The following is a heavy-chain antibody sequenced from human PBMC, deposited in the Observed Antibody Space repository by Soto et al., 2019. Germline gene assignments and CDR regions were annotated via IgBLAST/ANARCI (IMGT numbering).Heavy chain of an antibody. V-gene: IGHV5-51*01. CDR2: IYPGDSDT. CDR1: GYSFTSYW. D-gene: IGHD2-15*01. CDR3: ARQLGYCSGGSCENYMDV. Sequence: GESLKISCKGSGYSFTSYWIGWVRQMPGKGLEWMGIIYPGDSDTRYSPSFQGQVTISADKSISTAYLQWSSLKASDTAMYYCARQLGYCSGGSCENYMDVWGKGTTVTVSS. J-gene: IGHJ6*03.